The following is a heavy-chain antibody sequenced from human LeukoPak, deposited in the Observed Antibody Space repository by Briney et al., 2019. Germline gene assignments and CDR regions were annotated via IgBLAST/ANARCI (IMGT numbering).Heavy chain of an antibody. J-gene: IGHJ5*02. D-gene: IGHD3-3*01. V-gene: IGHV3-21*01. Sequence: GGSLRLSCAASGFTFSSYSMNWVRQAPGKGLEWVSSISSSSSYIYYADSVKGRFTISRDNAKNSLYLQMNSLRAEDTAVYYCARDLNDFWNGYWGAFDPWGQGTLVTVSS. CDR3: ARDLNDFWNGYWGAFDP. CDR2: ISSSSSYI. CDR1: GFTFSSYS.